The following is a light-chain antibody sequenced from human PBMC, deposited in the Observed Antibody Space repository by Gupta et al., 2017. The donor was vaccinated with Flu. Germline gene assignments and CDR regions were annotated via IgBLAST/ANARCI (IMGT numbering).Light chain of an antibody. J-gene: IGLJ2*01. CDR1: SSDVGGYNY. CDR3: SSYTSSSTVV. Sequence: QSALTQPASASGPPGQSITISCTGTSSDVGGYNYVSWYQQHPGKAPKLMIYEVSNRPSGVSNRFSGSKSGNTASLTISGLQAEDEADYYCSSYTSSSTVVFGGGTKLTVL. V-gene: IGLV2-14*01. CDR2: EVS.